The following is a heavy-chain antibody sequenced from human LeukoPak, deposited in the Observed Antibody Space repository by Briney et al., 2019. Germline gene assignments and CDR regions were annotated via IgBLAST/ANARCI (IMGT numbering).Heavy chain of an antibody. CDR3: ARDSGRIAVATIDY. D-gene: IGHD6-19*01. CDR1: GFTFSSYS. CDR2: ISSSSSYI. J-gene: IGHJ4*02. V-gene: IGHV3-21*01. Sequence: GGSLRLSCAASGFTFSSYSMNWVRQAPGKGLEWVSSISSSSSYIYYADSVKGRFTISRDNAKDSLYLQMNSLRAEDTAVYYCARDSGRIAVATIDYWGQGTLVTVSS.